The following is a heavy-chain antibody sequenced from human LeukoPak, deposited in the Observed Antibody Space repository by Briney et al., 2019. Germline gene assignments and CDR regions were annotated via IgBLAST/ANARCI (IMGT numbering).Heavy chain of an antibody. CDR3: AKHLKRGQTVYYYYAMDV. Sequence: GGSLRLSCAASGFTFSNYAMSWVRQAPGKGLEWASAISGSGDNTYYADSVKGRFTISRDNSKNTLYLQMNNLRAEDTAVYYCAKHLKRGQTVYYYYAMDVWGQGTTVTVSS. V-gene: IGHV3-23*01. CDR2: ISGSGDNT. J-gene: IGHJ6*02. D-gene: IGHD4-11*01. CDR1: GFTFSNYA.